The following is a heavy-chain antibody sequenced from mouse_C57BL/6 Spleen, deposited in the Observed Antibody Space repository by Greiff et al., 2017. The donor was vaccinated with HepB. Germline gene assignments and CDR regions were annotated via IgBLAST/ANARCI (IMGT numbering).Heavy chain of an antibody. D-gene: IGHD1-1*01. Sequence: VKLMESGPELVKPGASVKISCKASGYAFSSSWMNWVKQRPGKGLEWIGRIYPGDGDTNYNGKFKGKATLTADKSSSTAYMQLSSLTSEDSAVYFCARSPLRRYYFDYWGQGTTLTVSS. CDR2: IYPGDGDT. J-gene: IGHJ2*01. V-gene: IGHV1-82*01. CDR1: GYAFSSSW. CDR3: ARSPLRRYYFDY.